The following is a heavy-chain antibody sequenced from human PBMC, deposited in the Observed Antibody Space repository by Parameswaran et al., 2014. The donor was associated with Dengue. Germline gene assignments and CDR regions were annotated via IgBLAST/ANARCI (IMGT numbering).Heavy chain of an antibody. CDR2: ISSSGTTV. D-gene: IGHD6-19*01. CDR3: ARDSSSAWYHDY. V-gene: IGHV3-48*02. Sequence: VRQAPGKGLEWVSYISSSGTTVYYADSVKGRITVSRDNAKNSLYVQMHSLRDEDTAMYYCARDSSSAWYHDYWGQGTLVTVSS. J-gene: IGHJ4*02.